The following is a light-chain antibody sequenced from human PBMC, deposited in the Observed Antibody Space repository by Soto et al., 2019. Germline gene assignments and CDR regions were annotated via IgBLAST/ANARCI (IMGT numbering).Light chain of an antibody. J-gene: IGKJ1*01. CDR2: QAS. Sequence: DIQMTQSPSTLSGSVVDRVTIACRASQSISSWLAWYQQKPGKAPNLLIYQASSLESGVPSRFSGSGSGTEFTLTISSLQPDDFATYYCQHYNSYSEAFGQGTKVDIK. V-gene: IGKV1-5*03. CDR3: QHYNSYSEA. CDR1: QSISSW.